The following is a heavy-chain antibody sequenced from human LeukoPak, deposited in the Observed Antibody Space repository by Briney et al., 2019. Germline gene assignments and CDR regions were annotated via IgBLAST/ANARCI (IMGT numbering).Heavy chain of an antibody. CDR3: ARVLPMTTSSFDP. V-gene: IGHV1-46*01. J-gene: IGHJ5*02. D-gene: IGHD5-24*01. CDR1: GYTFTSYY. Sequence: ASVKVSCKASGYTFTSYYMHWVRQAPGQGLEWMGIINPSGGSTSYAQKFQGRVTMTRDMSTSTVYMELSSLRSEDTAVYYCARVLPMTTSSFDPWGQGTLVTVSS. CDR2: INPSGGST.